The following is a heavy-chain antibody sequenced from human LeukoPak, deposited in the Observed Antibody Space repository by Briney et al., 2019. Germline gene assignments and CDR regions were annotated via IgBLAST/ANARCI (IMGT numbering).Heavy chain of an antibody. D-gene: IGHD5-12*01. V-gene: IGHV4-59*01. J-gene: IGHJ4*02. CDR1: GGSISGYY. Sequence: PSETLSLTCTVSGGSISGYYWSWIRQPPGKGLEWIGYIYYSGSTNYNPSLKSRVTISVDTSKNQFSLKLSSVTAADTAVYYCARGGGYASPIGYWGQGALVTVSS. CDR2: IYYSGST. CDR3: ARGGGYASPIGY.